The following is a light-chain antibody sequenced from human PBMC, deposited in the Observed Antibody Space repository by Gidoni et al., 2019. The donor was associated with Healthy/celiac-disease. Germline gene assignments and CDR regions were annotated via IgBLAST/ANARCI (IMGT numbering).Light chain of an antibody. CDR1: KLGDKY. Sequence: SSELTQPPSVSVSPGQTASITCSGYKLGDKYACWYQQKPGQSPVLVIYQDSKRPSGIPDRFSGSNSGNTANLTISGTQAMDEADYYCQAWDSSTEVVFGGGTKLTVL. CDR3: QAWDSSTEVV. J-gene: IGLJ2*01. CDR2: QDS. V-gene: IGLV3-1*01.